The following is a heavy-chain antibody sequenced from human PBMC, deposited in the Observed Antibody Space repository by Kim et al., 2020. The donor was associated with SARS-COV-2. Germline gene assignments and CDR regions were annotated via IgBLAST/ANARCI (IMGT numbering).Heavy chain of an antibody. CDR3: AKLPYYYDSSGLDC. D-gene: IGHD3-22*01. Sequence: GGSLRLSCAASGFTFSRYAMSWVRQAPGKGLEWVSSISVSGDRTYYADSVKGRFTMSRDNSKKTLYLQLNSLRADDTALYYCAKLPYYYDSSGLDCWGQGTMVTVSS. V-gene: IGHV3-23*01. CDR2: ISVSGDRT. CDR1: GFTFSRYA. J-gene: IGHJ4*02.